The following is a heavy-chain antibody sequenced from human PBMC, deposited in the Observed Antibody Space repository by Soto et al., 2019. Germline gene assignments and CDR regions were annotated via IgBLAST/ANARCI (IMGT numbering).Heavy chain of an antibody. Sequence: GGSLRLSCAASGFIFRDWFMSWIRQAPGKGLEWISYISKDSGRATRYADSVKGRFTISRDNAKNSLYLQINSLRDEDTAVYYCAREVRDTAVADFDYWGQGTLVTVSS. J-gene: IGHJ4*02. V-gene: IGHV3-11*04. CDR2: ISKDSGRAT. CDR1: GFIFRDWF. CDR3: AREVRDTAVADFDY. D-gene: IGHD5-18*01.